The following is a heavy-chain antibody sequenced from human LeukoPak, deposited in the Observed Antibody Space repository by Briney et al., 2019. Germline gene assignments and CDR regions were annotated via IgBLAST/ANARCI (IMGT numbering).Heavy chain of an antibody. J-gene: IGHJ5*02. V-gene: IGHV4-39*07. CDR1: GGSISSSPYY. CDR3: ARRLLWFGEPRYWFDP. CDR2: IYYSGTT. D-gene: IGHD3-10*01. Sequence: PSETLSLTCTVSGGSISSSPYYWGWIRQPPGKGLEWIGSIYYSGTTHYNPSLESRVTISVDTSKNQFSLKLSSVTAADTAVYYCARRLLWFGEPRYWFDPWGQGTLVTVSS.